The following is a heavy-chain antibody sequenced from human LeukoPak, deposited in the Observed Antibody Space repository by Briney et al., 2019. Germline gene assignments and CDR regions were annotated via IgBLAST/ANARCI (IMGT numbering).Heavy chain of an antibody. CDR2: IIPIFGTA. CDR1: GGTFSSYA. CDR3: ATEIHRGSGIAAV. Sequence: GASVKVSCKASGGTFSSYAISWVRQAPGQGLEWMGGIIPIFGTANYAQKFQGRVTITADESTSTAYMKLSSVRSEDTAVYYCATEIHRGSGIAAVWGQGTLVTVSS. D-gene: IGHD6-13*01. V-gene: IGHV1-69*13. J-gene: IGHJ4*02.